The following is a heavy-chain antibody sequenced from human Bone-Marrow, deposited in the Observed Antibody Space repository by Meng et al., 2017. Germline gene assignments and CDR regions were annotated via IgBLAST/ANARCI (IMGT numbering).Heavy chain of an antibody. CDR1: GYTFTGYY. J-gene: IGHJ6*02. V-gene: IGHV1-2*02. CDR2: INPNSGGT. D-gene: IGHD1-26*01. Sequence: ASVKVSCKASGYTFTGYYMHWVRQAPGQGLEWMGWINPNSGGTNYAQKFQGRVTMTRDTSISTDYMELRRLRSDDTAVYYCASTGGEVGATKGYYYGMDVWGQGTTVTVSS. CDR3: ASTGGEVGATKGYYYGMDV.